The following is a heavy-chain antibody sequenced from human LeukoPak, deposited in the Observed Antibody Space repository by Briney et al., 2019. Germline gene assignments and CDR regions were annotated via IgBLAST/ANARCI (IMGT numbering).Heavy chain of an antibody. CDR3: AKSSRYNWNDWVGDYYYGMDV. Sequence: HPGGSLRLSCAASGFTFSSYAMSWVRQAPGKGLEWVSAISGSGGSTYYADSVKGRFTISRDNSKNTLYLQMNSLRAEDTAVYYCAKSSRYNWNDWVGDYYYGMDVWGQGTTVTVSS. CDR1: GFTFSSYA. CDR2: ISGSGGST. J-gene: IGHJ6*02. D-gene: IGHD1-1*01. V-gene: IGHV3-23*01.